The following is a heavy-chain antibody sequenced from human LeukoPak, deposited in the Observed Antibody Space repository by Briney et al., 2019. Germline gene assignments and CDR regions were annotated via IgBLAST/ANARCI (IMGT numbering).Heavy chain of an antibody. V-gene: IGHV3-74*01. D-gene: IGHD3-3*01. CDR1: GFTFSSYW. Sequence: PGGSLRLSCAASGFTFSSYWMHWARQAPGKGLVWVSRINSDGSSTSYADSVKGRFTISRDNAKNTLYLQMNSLRAEDTAVYYCASLEWLESYDYWGQGTLVTVSS. J-gene: IGHJ4*02. CDR2: INSDGSST. CDR3: ASLEWLESYDY.